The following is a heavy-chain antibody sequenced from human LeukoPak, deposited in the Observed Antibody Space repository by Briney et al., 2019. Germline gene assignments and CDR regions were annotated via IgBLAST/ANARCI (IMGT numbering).Heavy chain of an antibody. Sequence: ASVKVSCKASGYTFTGYYMHWVRQAPGQGLEWMGWINPNSGGTNYAQKFQGRVTMTRDTSISTAYMELSRLRSDDTAVYNCARDRVGSGSYYYAFDIWGQGTMVTVSS. D-gene: IGHD1-26*01. CDR1: GYTFTGYY. V-gene: IGHV1-2*02. CDR2: INPNSGGT. CDR3: ARDRVGSGSYYYAFDI. J-gene: IGHJ3*02.